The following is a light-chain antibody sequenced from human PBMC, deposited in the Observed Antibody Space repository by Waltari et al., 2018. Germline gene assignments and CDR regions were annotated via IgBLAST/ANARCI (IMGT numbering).Light chain of an antibody. Sequence: QSALTQPPSASGSPGQSVTISCTGTSSDVGGYTYVSWYQQHPGKAPKLMIYEVSKRPSVVPNRFSASNPGNTASLTVAGLQTEDEADYYCSSYSYTNIDVFGTGTKVTVL. CDR1: SSDVGGYTY. V-gene: IGLV2-8*01. CDR3: SSYSYTNIDV. J-gene: IGLJ1*01. CDR2: EVS.